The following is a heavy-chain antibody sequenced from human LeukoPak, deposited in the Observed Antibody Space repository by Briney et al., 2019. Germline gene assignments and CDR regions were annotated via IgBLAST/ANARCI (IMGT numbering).Heavy chain of an antibody. D-gene: IGHD6-13*01. V-gene: IGHV4-61*02. CDR1: VGCISSSNYY. CDR3: ARGRGERGYSSSWAIDY. CDR2: MYASGST. Sequence: SETLSLTCTVSVGCISSSNYYGGWVRQPAGEGIEWVERMYASGSTNYNPSLKSRVTISVDTSKNQFSLKLSSVTAADTAVYYCARGRGERGYSSSWAIDYWGQGTLVTVSS. J-gene: IGHJ4*02.